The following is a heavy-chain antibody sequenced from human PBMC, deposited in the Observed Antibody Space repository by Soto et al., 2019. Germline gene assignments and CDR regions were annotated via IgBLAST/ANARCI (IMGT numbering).Heavy chain of an antibody. J-gene: IGHJ5*02. Sequence: GGSLRLSCAASGFSFSDYAMSWVRQAPGKGLEWVSSISASGGKTYYADSVKGRFTISRDNSKNTLYLQMNSLRAEDTAVYYCAKGSETYYYDSSGYLNWFDPWGQGTLVTVSS. CDR3: AKGSETYYYDSSGYLNWFDP. CDR1: GFSFSDYA. D-gene: IGHD3-22*01. V-gene: IGHV3-23*01. CDR2: ISASGGKT.